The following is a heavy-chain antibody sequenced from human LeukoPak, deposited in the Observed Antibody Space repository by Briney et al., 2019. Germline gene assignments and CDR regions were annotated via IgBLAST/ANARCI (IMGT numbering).Heavy chain of an antibody. CDR2: IYYSGST. J-gene: IGHJ4*02. Sequence: PSETLSLTCTVSGGSISSGDYYWSWIRQPPGKGLEWIGYIYYSGSTYYNPSLKSRVTISVDTSKNQFSLKLSSVTAADTAVHYCARDYYGSGALWGYWGQGTLVTVSS. D-gene: IGHD3-10*01. V-gene: IGHV4-30-4*01. CDR3: ARDYYGSGALWGY. CDR1: GGSISSGDYY.